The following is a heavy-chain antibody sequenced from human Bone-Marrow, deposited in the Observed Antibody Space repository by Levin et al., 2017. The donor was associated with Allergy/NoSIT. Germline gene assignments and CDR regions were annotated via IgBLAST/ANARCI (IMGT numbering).Heavy chain of an antibody. V-gene: IGHV3-15*01. D-gene: IGHD3-10*01. CDR1: GFTVTNAW. Sequence: GGSLRLSCEASGFTVTNAWMTWVRQAPGKGLEWVGRISSKTDGLTTDYATPVKGRFTISRDDSKNTVYLQMNSLKIEDTALYYCTTDQVHWYGELKAFWGQGTLVTVSS. CDR2: ISSKTDGLTT. J-gene: IGHJ4*02. CDR3: TTDQVHWYGELKAF.